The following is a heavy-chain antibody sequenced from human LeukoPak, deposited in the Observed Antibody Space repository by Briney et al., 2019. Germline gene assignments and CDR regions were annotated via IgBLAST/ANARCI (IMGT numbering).Heavy chain of an antibody. J-gene: IGHJ3*02. Sequence: PSETLSLTCTVSGGSISSGDYYWSWIRQPPGKGLEWIGYIYYSGSTYYNPSLKSRVTISVDTSKNQFSLKLSSVTAADTAVYYCARTYYYDSSGYFRDAFDIWGQGTKVTVSS. V-gene: IGHV4-30-4*01. CDR2: IYYSGST. CDR3: ARTYYYDSSGYFRDAFDI. D-gene: IGHD3-22*01. CDR1: GGSISSGDYY.